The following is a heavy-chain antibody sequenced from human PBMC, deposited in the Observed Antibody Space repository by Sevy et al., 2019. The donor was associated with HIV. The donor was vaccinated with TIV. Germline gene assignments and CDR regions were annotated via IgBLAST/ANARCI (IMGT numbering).Heavy chain of an antibody. CDR3: SLMGYCSSTSCDGPDYFDY. CDR1: GGTFTTYP. D-gene: IGHD2-2*01. CDR2: VIPLLGTT. V-gene: IGHV1-69*13. J-gene: IGHJ4*02. Sequence: ASVKVSCKASGGTFTTYPISWVRQAPGQGLEWMGGVIPLLGTTKYAQKFQGRVTITADVSTSTVYMDLRSLRSNDTAVYYWSLMGYCSSTSCDGPDYFDYWGQGTLVTVSS.